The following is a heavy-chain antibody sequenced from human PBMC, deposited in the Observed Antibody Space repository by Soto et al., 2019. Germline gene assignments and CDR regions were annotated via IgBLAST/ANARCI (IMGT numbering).Heavy chain of an antibody. CDR1: GGSISSSSYY. D-gene: IGHD5-18*01. CDR3: ASRWIQLWLSGYYYYGMDV. J-gene: IGHJ6*02. Sequence: QLQLQESGPGLVKPSETLSLTCTVSGGSISSSSYYWGWIRQPPGKVLEWIGSIYYSGSTYYNPSLKSRVTISVDTSKNQFSLKLSSVTAADTAVYYCASRWIQLWLSGYYYYGMDVWGQGTTVTVSS. V-gene: IGHV4-39*01. CDR2: IYYSGST.